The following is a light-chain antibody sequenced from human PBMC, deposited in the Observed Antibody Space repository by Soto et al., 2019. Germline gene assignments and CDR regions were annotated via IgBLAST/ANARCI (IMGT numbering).Light chain of an antibody. J-gene: IGKJ4*01. Sequence: EIVLTQSPGTLSVAPGETARLSCRTSEPIINNFVAWYQQRPGQVPKLLLYGVFTRVSGLPDRFRGSGYGTEFSLTRARVEPEDFAVYFCQQCHLSPLTFGGGTQVQMK. V-gene: IGKV3-20*01. CDR1: EPIINNF. CDR2: GVF. CDR3: QQCHLSPLT.